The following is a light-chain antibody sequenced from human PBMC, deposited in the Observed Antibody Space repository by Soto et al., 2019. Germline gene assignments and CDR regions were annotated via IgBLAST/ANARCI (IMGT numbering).Light chain of an antibody. V-gene: IGLV1-40*01. J-gene: IGLJ1*01. CDR1: SSNIGAGYD. CDR2: GNS. Sequence: QSVLTQPPSVSGAPGQRVTISCTGSSSNIGAGYDVHWYQQLPGTAPKLLIYGNSNRPSGVPDRFSGSKSGTSASLAITGLQAEDEADYYCQSYDSSLRGVFGTGTNVTV. CDR3: QSYDSSLRGV.